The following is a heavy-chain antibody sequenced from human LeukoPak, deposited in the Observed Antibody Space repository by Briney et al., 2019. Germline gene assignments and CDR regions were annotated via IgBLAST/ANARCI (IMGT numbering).Heavy chain of an antibody. CDR1: GFTFGDYA. CDR2: INRVGGDT. Sequence: GGSLRLSCAASGFTFGDYAMYWVRQAPGKGLDWVSSINRVGGDTHYADSVKGRSTISRDNSKNTLFLQMNSLRAEDTAVYYCARRVLMTTKYYFDYWGQGTLVTVSS. D-gene: IGHD4-11*01. V-gene: IGHV3-23*01. CDR3: ARRVLMTTKYYFDY. J-gene: IGHJ4*02.